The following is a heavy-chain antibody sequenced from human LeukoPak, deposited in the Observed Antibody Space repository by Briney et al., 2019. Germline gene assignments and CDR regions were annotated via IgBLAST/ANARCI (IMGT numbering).Heavy chain of an antibody. J-gene: IGHJ4*02. Sequence: GGSLRLSCTASGFTFGDYAMSWIRQAPGKGLEWVGFIRSKAYGETADYAASVKGRFTISRDDSKNTLYLQMNSLKTEDTAVYYCTTEYYYDSSGLFDYWGQGTLVTVSS. D-gene: IGHD3-22*01. V-gene: IGHV3-49*03. CDR2: IRSKAYGETA. CDR3: TTEYYYDSSGLFDY. CDR1: GFTFGDYA.